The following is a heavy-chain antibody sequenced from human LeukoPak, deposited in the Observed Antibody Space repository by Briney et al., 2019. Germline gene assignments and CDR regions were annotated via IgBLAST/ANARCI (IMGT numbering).Heavy chain of an antibody. V-gene: IGHV4-61*01. CDR2: MFYSEST. Sequence: PSETLSLTCSVSGASVSVGNYYWSWIRQPPGKGLEWIGYMFYSESTKYNPSLKSRVTISVDKSKNQFSLHMSSVTAADTAVYYCGSTSNSALGLPYFDHWGQGSLVTVSS. CDR3: GSTSNSALGLPYFDH. J-gene: IGHJ4*02. D-gene: IGHD5-18*01. CDR1: GASVSVGNYY.